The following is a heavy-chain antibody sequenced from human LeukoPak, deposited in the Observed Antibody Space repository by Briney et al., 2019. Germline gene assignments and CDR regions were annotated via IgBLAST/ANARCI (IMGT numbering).Heavy chain of an antibody. D-gene: IGHD6-13*01. V-gene: IGHV4-59*01. CDR1: GGSISSYY. Sequence: PSETLSLTCTVSGGSISSYYWSWIRQPPGKGLEWIGYIYYSGSTNYNPSLKSRVTISVDTSKNQFSLKLSSVTAADTAVYYCARAEESIAVAGAIDYWGQGTLVTVSS. J-gene: IGHJ4*02. CDR3: ARAEESIAVAGAIDY. CDR2: IYYSGST.